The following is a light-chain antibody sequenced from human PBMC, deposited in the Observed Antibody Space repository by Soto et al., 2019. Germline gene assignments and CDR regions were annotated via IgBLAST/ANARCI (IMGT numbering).Light chain of an antibody. V-gene: IGLV2-23*02. Sequence: QSVLTQPASASGSPGQSISISCTGTTHDVEFYSLVSWFQPTPGKAPKLIIYEVTERPSGVSSRFSGSKSGNTASLTISGLQAEDEAGYYGCSYSDTNTYVFGSGTKV. CDR1: THDVEFYSL. J-gene: IGLJ6*01. CDR3: CSYSDTNTYV. CDR2: EVT.